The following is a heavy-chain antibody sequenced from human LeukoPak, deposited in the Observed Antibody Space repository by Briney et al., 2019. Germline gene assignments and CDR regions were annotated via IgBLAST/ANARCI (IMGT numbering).Heavy chain of an antibody. V-gene: IGHV3-30*01. CDR2: ISYDGSNK. D-gene: IGHD3-10*02. Sequence: GRSLRLSCAASGFTFSSYAMHWVRQAPAKGLEWVAVISYDGSNKYYADSVKGRFTISRDNFKNTLYLQMNSLRAEDTAVYYCARGGTTFVDYWGQGTLVTVSS. CDR3: ARGGTTFVDY. CDR1: GFTFSSYA. J-gene: IGHJ4*02.